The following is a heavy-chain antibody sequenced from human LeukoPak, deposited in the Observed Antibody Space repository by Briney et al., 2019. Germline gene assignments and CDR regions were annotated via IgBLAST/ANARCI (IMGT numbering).Heavy chain of an antibody. J-gene: IGHJ5*02. D-gene: IGHD5-24*01. CDR2: IGSSSSTT. Sequence: GGSLRLSCAASGFRFSDYYMSWIRQAPGKGLEWVSHIGSSSSTTYYADSVKGRFTISRDNTRKSLYLQMNSLRAEDTAVYYCARDPSKDVYNHGWFDPWGQGTLVTVSS. CDR1: GFRFSDYY. V-gene: IGHV3-11*04. CDR3: ARDPSKDVYNHGWFDP.